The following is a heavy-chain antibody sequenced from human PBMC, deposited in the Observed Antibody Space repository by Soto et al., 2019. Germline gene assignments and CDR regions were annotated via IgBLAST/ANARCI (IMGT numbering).Heavy chain of an antibody. J-gene: IGHJ4*02. Sequence: GGSLRLSCTGSGFNFGNYAMSWVRQAPGKGPEWVGFIRSETYGGTPDYAASLRGRFTISRDDSKSIAYLEINSLQTDDTAVYYCTRYYYASSGYYVYWGQGTLVTAPQ. D-gene: IGHD3-22*01. V-gene: IGHV3-49*04. CDR2: IRSETYGGTP. CDR1: GFNFGNYA. CDR3: TRYYYASSGYYVY.